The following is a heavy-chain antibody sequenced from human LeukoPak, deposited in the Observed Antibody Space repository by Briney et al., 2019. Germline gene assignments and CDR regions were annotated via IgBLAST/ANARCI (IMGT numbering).Heavy chain of an antibody. CDR1: GFTFSSYW. D-gene: IGHD6-13*01. CDR3: ARVGIAAVLDAFDI. CDR2: IKRDGSEK. V-gene: IGHV3-7*01. Sequence: GGSLRLSCEASGFTFSSYWMTWVRQAPGKGLEWVANIKRDGSEKYYVDPVEARFTISRDSAKNSLYLQKNSLRAEDAAVYYCARVGIAAVLDAFDIWGQGTMVTVSS. J-gene: IGHJ3*02.